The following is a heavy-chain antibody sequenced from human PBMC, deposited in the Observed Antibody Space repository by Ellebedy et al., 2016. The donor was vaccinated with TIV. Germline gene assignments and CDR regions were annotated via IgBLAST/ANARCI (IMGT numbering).Heavy chain of an antibody. D-gene: IGHD2-15*01. CDR1: GFTFRNYG. CDR2: IYSDGSHE. CDR3: ARNRFCSSGDCYALGY. V-gene: IGHV3-33*01. Sequence: GESLKISCEASGFTFRNYGMHWVRQAPGKGLEWVALIYSDGSHETYADSVKGRFTISRDNSDNTLFLLMTSLRAEDTALYYCARNRFCSSGDCYALGYWGQGTLVTVSS. J-gene: IGHJ4*02.